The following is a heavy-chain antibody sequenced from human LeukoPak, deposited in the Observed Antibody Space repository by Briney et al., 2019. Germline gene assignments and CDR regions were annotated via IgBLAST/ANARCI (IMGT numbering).Heavy chain of an antibody. CDR1: GFDLHTYE. V-gene: IGHV3-48*03. CDR3: ARGDPHADL. J-gene: IGHJ5*02. Sequence: GGSLRLSCAASGFDLHTYEMNWVRQAPGKGLEWIADITISGHTKNYADSVKGRFTISRDSARTSLYLQMNSLRVEDTGVYYCARGDPHADLWGQGTLVTVSS. CDR2: ITISGHTK.